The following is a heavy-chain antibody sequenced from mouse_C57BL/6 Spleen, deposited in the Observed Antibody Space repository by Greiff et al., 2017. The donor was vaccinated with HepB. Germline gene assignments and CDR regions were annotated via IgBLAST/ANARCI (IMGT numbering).Heavy chain of an antibody. CDR1: GYTFTDYY. Sequence: VQLQQSGPELVKPGASVKISCKASGYTFTDYYMNWVKQSHGKSLEWIGDINPNNGGTSYNQKFKGKATLTVDKSSSTAHMELRSLTSEDSAVYYCARSPITTVVAPDYWGQGTTLTVSS. V-gene: IGHV1-26*01. CDR3: ARSPITTVVAPDY. J-gene: IGHJ2*01. CDR2: INPNNGGT. D-gene: IGHD1-1*01.